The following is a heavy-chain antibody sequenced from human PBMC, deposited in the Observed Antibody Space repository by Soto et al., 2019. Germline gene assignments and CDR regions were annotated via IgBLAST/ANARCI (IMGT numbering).Heavy chain of an antibody. V-gene: IGHV1-69*13. CDR3: ARSDPAPAYCGGDCYGYWYFDL. D-gene: IGHD2-21*02. Sequence: GASVNVSCKASGGTFSSYAISWVRQAPGQGLEWMGGIIPIFGTANYAQKFQGRVTITADESTSTAYMELSSLRSEDTAVYYCARSDPAPAYCGGDCYGYWYFDLWGRGTLVTVSS. CDR2: IIPIFGTA. J-gene: IGHJ2*01. CDR1: GGTFSSYA.